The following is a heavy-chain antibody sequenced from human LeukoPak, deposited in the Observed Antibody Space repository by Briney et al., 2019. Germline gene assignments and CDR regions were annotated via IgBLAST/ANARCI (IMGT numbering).Heavy chain of an antibody. V-gene: IGHV1-18*01. Sequence: ASVKVSCKASGYTFTSYGISWVRQAPGQGLEWMGWISAYSGNTTYAQKLQGRVTMTTETTTGTAYNERRSLRSADTAVVYYSRADPIGGYDCGDYWGEGTLLTVS. CDR3: SRADPIGGYDCGDY. D-gene: IGHD5-12*01. J-gene: IGHJ4*02. CDR1: GYTFTSYG. CDR2: ISAYSGNT.